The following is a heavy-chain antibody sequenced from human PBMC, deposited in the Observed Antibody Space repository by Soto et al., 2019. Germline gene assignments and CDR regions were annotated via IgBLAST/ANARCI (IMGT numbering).Heavy chain of an antibody. J-gene: IGHJ2*01. Sequence: QVQLVESGGGVVQPGRSLRLSCAVSGFTFSSHAMHWVRQAPGKGLEWVALISYDESNKYFADSVKGRFTISRDNSKKTMYLQMTSLRAEDTAVYYWAMSTLASDWYSDFWGRGTLVTVSS. V-gene: IGHV3-30-3*01. CDR2: ISYDESNK. CDR3: AMSTLASDWYSDF. CDR1: GFTFSSHA.